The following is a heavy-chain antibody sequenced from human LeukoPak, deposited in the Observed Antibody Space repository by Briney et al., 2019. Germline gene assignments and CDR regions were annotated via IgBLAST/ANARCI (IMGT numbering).Heavy chain of an antibody. CDR1: GYTFTAHY. J-gene: IGHJ2*01. V-gene: IGHV1-2*02. CDR3: ARGRGTTMVRGVITNYFDL. Sequence: ASAMVSCRASGYTFTAHYIHWVRQAPGQGLEWMGWIGPNSGATKYAQRFLGSVTMTGDTSINTAFMGVRRLRSDDTAIYYCARGRGTTMVRGVITNYFDLWGRGSLVTVSS. CDR2: IGPNSGAT. D-gene: IGHD3-10*01.